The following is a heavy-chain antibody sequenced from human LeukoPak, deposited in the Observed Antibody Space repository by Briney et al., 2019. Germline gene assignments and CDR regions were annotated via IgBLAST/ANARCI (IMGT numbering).Heavy chain of an antibody. J-gene: IGHJ4*02. Sequence: GGSLRLSCAASGFSFSGYWMHWVRQVPGKGLVWASRIERDGTTISYADSVRGRFTISRDNAKNTLYLQMNSLRAEDTAVYYCAREHRKEGATVDNWGQGTLVTVSS. D-gene: IGHD1-26*01. CDR3: AREHRKEGATVDN. CDR1: GFSFSGYW. V-gene: IGHV3-74*01. CDR2: IERDGTTI.